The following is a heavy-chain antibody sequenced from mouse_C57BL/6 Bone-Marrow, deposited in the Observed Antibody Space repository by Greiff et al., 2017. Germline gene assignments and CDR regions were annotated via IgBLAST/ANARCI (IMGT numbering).Heavy chain of an antibody. J-gene: IGHJ4*01. Sequence: EVKLQQSGAELVRPGASVKLSCTASGFNIKDDYMHWVKQRPEQGLEWIGWIDPENGDTEYASKFQGKATITADTSSNTAYLQLSSLTSEDTAVYYGTFYGNYGGDYWGQGTSVTVSS. V-gene: IGHV14-4*01. D-gene: IGHD2-1*01. CDR2: IDPENGDT. CDR3: TFYGNYGGDY. CDR1: GFNIKDDY.